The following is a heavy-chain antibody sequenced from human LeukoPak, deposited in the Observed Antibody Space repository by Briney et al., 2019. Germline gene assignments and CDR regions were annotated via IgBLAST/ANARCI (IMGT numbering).Heavy chain of an antibody. Sequence: GGSLRLSCAASGFTFSSYEMNWVRQAPGKGLEWVALISYDGSNKYYADSVKGRFTISRDNSKNTLYLQMNSLRTEDTAVYYCAKDRDSGSFRGAFDIWGQGTMVTVSS. CDR1: GFTFSSYE. CDR3: AKDRDSGSFRGAFDI. V-gene: IGHV3-30*18. CDR2: ISYDGSNK. J-gene: IGHJ3*02. D-gene: IGHD1-26*01.